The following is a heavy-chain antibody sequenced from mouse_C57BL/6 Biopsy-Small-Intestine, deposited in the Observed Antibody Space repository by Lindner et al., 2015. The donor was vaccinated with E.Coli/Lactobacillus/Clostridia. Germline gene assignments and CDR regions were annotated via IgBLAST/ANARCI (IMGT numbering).Heavy chain of an antibody. J-gene: IGHJ2*01. V-gene: IGHV5-6*01. CDR3: ARQDYYGSSYSYYFDY. D-gene: IGHD1-1*01. CDR2: ISSGGSYT. Sequence: VQLQESGGGLVKPGGSLKLSCAASGFTFSSYGMSWVRQTPDKRLEWVATISSGGSYTYYPDSVKGRFTISRDNAKNTLYLQISSLKSEDTAMYYCARQDYYGSSYSYYFDYWGQGTTLTVSS. CDR1: GFTFSSYG.